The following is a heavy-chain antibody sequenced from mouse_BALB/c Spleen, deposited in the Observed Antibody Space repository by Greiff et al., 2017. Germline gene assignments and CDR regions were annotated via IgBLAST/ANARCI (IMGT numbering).Heavy chain of an antibody. J-gene: IGHJ1*01. Sequence: QVQLQQSGPGLVAPSQSLSITCTVSGFSLTGYGVNWVRQPPGKGLEWLGMIWGDGSTDYNSALKSRLSISKDNSKSQVFIKMNSLQTDDTARYYCARDKDRYHWYFDVWGAGTTVTVSS. CDR2: IWGDGST. CDR1: GFSLTGYG. V-gene: IGHV2-6-7*01. CDR3: ARDKDRYHWYFDV.